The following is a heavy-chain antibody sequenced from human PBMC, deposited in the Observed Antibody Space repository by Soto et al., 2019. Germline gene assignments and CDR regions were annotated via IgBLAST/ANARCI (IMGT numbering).Heavy chain of an antibody. Sequence: EVQLVQSGAEVKKPGESLRISCKGSGYSFSSYWISWVRQMPGKGLEWMGRIDPSDSYTNYSPSFQGHVIISADKSISTAYLQWSSLKASDTAMYYCARHGGERWELPHDYFGMDVWGQGTTVTVS. V-gene: IGHV5-10-1*01. J-gene: IGHJ6*02. CDR2: IDPSDSYT. CDR3: ARHGGERWELPHDYFGMDV. CDR1: GYSFSSYW. D-gene: IGHD2-15*01.